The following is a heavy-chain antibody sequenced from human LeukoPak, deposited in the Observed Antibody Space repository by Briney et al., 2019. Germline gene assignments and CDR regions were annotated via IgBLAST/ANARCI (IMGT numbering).Heavy chain of an antibody. V-gene: IGHV4-4*02. Sequence: PSETLSLTCAVSGGSITSNNWWSWVRQPPGKGLEWIGEIYHSGSTYYNPSLKSRVTISVDRSKNQFSLKLSSVTAADTAVYYCARDYRYSSSSRWGQGTLVTVSS. CDR1: GGSITSNNW. D-gene: IGHD6-6*01. CDR2: IYHSGST. J-gene: IGHJ4*02. CDR3: ARDYRYSSSSR.